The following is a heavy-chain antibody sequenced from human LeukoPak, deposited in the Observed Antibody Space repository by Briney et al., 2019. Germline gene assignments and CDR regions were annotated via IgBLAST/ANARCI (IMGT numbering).Heavy chain of an antibody. D-gene: IGHD6-19*01. CDR2: MNPNSGNT. CDR3: ARWSGPYSSGWFSIDY. CDR1: GYTFTSYD. Sequence: ASVKVSCKASGYTFTSYDIKWVRQATGQGLEGMGWMNPNSGNTGYAQKFQGRVTITRNTSISTAYMELSSLRSEDTAVYYCARWSGPYSSGWFSIDYWGQGTLVTVSS. V-gene: IGHV1-8*03. J-gene: IGHJ4*02.